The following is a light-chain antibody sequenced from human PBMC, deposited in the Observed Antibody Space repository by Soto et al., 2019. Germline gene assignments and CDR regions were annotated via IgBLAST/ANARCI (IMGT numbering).Light chain of an antibody. CDR1: QRLRSG. Sequence: DIQMTQSPSTLSASVGDRVTITCRASQRLRSGLAWYQQKPGKAPKLLIYDTSSLESEVPSRFRGSGSGTEFILTIIILQPDDFAIYCCQLYNSYSPPMYTFVQGTKLEIK. V-gene: IGKV1-5*01. CDR2: DTS. CDR3: QLYNSYSPPMYT. J-gene: IGKJ2*01.